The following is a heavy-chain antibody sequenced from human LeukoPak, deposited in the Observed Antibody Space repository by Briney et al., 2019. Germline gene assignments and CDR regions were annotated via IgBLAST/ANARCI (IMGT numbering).Heavy chain of an antibody. CDR2: IFYTGST. J-gene: IGHJ3*02. D-gene: IGHD6-19*01. Sequence: SETLSLTCTVSGGSISSYYWSWIRQPPGKGLEWIGYIFYTGSTNYNPSLKSRVTISVDTSKNQFFLKLSSVTAADTAVYYCAREGWQWLVHAFDIWGQGTMVTVSS. CDR1: GGSISSYY. V-gene: IGHV4-59*12. CDR3: AREGWQWLVHAFDI.